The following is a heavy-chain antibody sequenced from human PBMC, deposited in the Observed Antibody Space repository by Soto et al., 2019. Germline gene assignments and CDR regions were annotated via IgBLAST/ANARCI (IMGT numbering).Heavy chain of an antibody. D-gene: IGHD2-15*01. Sequence: QVQLQESGPGLVKPSGTLSLTCAVSGVSINNSNWWSWVRQPPGKGLEWIGEIYQSVNTNYNPSLKSRVTISVDKSKNQFSLNLISMTPADTAVYYCALTSGASFYWGQGTLVTVSS. CDR1: GVSINNSNW. J-gene: IGHJ4*02. CDR3: ALTSGASFY. V-gene: IGHV4-4*02. CDR2: IYQSVNT.